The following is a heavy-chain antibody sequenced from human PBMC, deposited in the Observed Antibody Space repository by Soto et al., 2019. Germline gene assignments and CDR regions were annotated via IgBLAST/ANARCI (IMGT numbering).Heavy chain of an antibody. CDR2: ISYDGSNK. CDR1: GFTCSSYA. J-gene: IGHJ6*02. Sequence: RWSLRLSCGASGFTCSSYAMHWFRRAPGKGLEWVAVISYDGSNKYYADSVKGRFTISRDNSKNTLYLQMNSLRAEDTAVYYCASPIYCSGGSCYGYLGYYGMDVWGQGTTVTVSS. D-gene: IGHD2-15*01. V-gene: IGHV3-30-3*01. CDR3: ASPIYCSGGSCYGYLGYYGMDV.